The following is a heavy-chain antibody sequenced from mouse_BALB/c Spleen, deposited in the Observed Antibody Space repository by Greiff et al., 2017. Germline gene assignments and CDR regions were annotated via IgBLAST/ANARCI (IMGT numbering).Heavy chain of an antibody. Sequence: EVQLQESGTVLARPGASVKMSCKASGYSFTSYWMHWVKQRPGQGLEWIGAIYPGNSDTSYNQKFKGKAKLTAVTSASTAYMELSSLTNEDSAVYYCTRGAIYDYDGDYWGQGTTLTVSS. CDR2: IYPGNSDT. CDR1: GYSFTSYW. D-gene: IGHD2-4*01. CDR3: TRGAIYDYDGDY. V-gene: IGHV1-5*01. J-gene: IGHJ2*01.